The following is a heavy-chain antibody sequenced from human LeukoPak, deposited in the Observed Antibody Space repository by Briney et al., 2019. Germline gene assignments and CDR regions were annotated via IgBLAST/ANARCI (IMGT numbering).Heavy chain of an antibody. CDR2: ISGSGGST. V-gene: IGHV3-23*01. J-gene: IGHJ2*01. CDR3: AKDQGSSWPPWYFDL. D-gene: IGHD6-13*01. CDR1: GFTFSSYE. Sequence: PGGSLRLSCAASGFTFSSYEMNWVRQAPGKGLEWVSAISGSGGSTYYADSVKGRFTISRDNSKNTLYLQMNSLRAEDTAVYYCAKDQGSSWPPWYFDLWGRGTLVTVSS.